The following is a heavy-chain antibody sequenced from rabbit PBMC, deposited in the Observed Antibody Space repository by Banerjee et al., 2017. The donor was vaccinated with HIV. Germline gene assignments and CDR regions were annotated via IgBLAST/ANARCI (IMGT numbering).Heavy chain of an antibody. CDR3: ARGTTSGGYNL. CDR2: IYTGSGST. Sequence: QEQLEESGGDLVKPEGSLTLTCAASGFSFSYSYYMCWVRQAPGKGLEWIGCIYTGSGSTYYASWAKGRFTIYKTSSTTVTLQMTSLTAADTATYFCARGTTSGGYNLWGPGTLVTVS. V-gene: IGHV1S45*01. J-gene: IGHJ6*01. D-gene: IGHD1-1*01. CDR1: GFSFSYSYY.